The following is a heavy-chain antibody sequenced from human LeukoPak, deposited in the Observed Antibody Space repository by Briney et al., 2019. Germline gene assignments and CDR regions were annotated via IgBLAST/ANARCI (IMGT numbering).Heavy chain of an antibody. D-gene: IGHD3-10*01. J-gene: IGHJ4*02. V-gene: IGHV4-59*01. CDR2: IYHSGST. Sequence: SETLSLTCTVSGGSISSYYWSWIRQPPGKALEWIGYIYHSGSTSYNPSLKGRVTISIDTSKNQFSLKLNSVTAADTAAYYCAGGRSGYYGSGSYDNWGQGTLVTVSS. CDR1: GGSISSYY. CDR3: AGGRSGYYGSGSYDN.